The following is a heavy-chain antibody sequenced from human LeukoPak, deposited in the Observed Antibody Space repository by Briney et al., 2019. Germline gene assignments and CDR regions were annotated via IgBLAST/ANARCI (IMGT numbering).Heavy chain of an antibody. CDR3: AKVTPRDYYDSSGYYFPFDY. V-gene: IGHV3-7*03. CDR2: IKEDGSDK. D-gene: IGHD3-22*01. CDR1: GFTFSRYW. Sequence: PGGSLRLSCAASGFTFSRYWMSWVRQAPGKGLEWVANIKEDGSDKYYVDSVKGRFTISRDNSKNSLYLQMNSLGAEDTAVYYCAKVTPRDYYDSSGYYFPFDYWGQGTLVTVSS. J-gene: IGHJ4*02.